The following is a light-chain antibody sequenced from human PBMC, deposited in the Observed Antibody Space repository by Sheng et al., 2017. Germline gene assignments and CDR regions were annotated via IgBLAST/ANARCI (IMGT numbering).Light chain of an antibody. CDR3: QQYNSYWT. CDR2: KAS. J-gene: IGKJ1*01. Sequence: DIQMTQSPSTLSVSVGDRVTITCRASQSISSWLAWYQQKPGKAPKLLIYKASSLESGVPSRFIGSGSGTEFTLTISSLQPDDFATYYCQQYNSYWTFGQGTKVEIK. V-gene: IGKV1-5*03. CDR1: QSISSW.